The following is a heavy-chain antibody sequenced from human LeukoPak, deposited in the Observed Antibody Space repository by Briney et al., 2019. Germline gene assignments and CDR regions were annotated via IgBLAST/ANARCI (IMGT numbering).Heavy chain of an antibody. D-gene: IGHD6-6*01. CDR3: AKETSSSFDY. CDR2: ISNSGGSA. Sequence: GGSLRLSCAASGFTFSSYAMNWARQAPGKGLGWVSGISNSGGSAYYADSVKGRFTISRDNSKNTLYLQMNSLRAEDTAVYYCAKETSSSFDYWGQGTLVTVSS. V-gene: IGHV3-23*01. CDR1: GFTFSSYA. J-gene: IGHJ4*02.